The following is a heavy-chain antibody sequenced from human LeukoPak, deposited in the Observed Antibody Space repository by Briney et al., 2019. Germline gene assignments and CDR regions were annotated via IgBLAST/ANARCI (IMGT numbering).Heavy chain of an antibody. CDR1: GFTFSSYE. Sequence: PGGSLRLSCAASGFTFSSYEMNWVRQAPGKGLEWVSYISSSGSTIYYADSVKGRFTISRDNAKNSLYLQMNSLRAEDTAVYYCARDIGSVVTPGVVDYWGQGTLATVSS. CDR2: ISSSGSTI. J-gene: IGHJ4*02. CDR3: ARDIGSVVTPGVVDY. D-gene: IGHD4-23*01. V-gene: IGHV3-48*03.